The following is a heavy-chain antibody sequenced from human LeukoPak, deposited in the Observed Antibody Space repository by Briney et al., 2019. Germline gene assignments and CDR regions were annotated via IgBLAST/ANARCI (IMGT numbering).Heavy chain of an antibody. V-gene: IGHV4-61*02. CDR3: ARSVVVIYYYYYMDV. CDR2: LYTSGST. CDR1: GGSISSGSYY. D-gene: IGHD3-22*01. J-gene: IGHJ6*03. Sequence: SQTLSLTCTVSGGSISSGSYYWSWIRQPAGKGLEWIGRLYTSGSTNYNPSLKSRVTISVDTSKTQFSLKLSSVTAADTAVYYCARSVVVIYYYYYMDVWGKGTTVTVSS.